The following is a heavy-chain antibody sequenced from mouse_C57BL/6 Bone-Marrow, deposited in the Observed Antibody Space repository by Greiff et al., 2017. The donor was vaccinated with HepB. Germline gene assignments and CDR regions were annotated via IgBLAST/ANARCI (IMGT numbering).Heavy chain of an antibody. CDR1: GYSITSGYY. Sequence: DVKLVESGPGLVKPSQSLSLTCSVTGYSITSGYYWNWIRQFPGKKLEWMGYISYDGSNNYNPSLKNRISITRDTSKNQFFLKLNSVTTEDTATYYCAREGYDAWYFDVWGTGTTVTVSS. D-gene: IGHD2-2*01. J-gene: IGHJ1*03. CDR2: ISYDGSN. CDR3: AREGYDAWYFDV. V-gene: IGHV3-6*01.